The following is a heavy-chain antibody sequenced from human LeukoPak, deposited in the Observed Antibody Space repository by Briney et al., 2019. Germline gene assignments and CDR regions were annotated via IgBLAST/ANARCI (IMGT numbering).Heavy chain of an antibody. V-gene: IGHV4-39*01. D-gene: IGHD6-19*01. CDR1: GGSISSSLYY. J-gene: IGHJ4*02. CDR3: ARHASVDGNWPRPLDY. CDR2: IYYSGST. Sequence: PSETLSLTCTVPGGSISSSLYYWGWIRQPPGKGLEWIGNIYYSGSTYYNPSLKTRVTISVDTSKNQFSLKLTSVTAADTAVYYCARHASVDGNWPRPLDYWGQGSLVTVSS.